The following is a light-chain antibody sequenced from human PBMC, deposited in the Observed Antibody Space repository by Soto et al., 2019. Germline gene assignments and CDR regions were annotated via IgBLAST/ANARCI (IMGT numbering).Light chain of an antibody. Sequence: QSVLTQPASLSGSPGQSITSSCTGPSSDVGGYNFVSWYQQLPGNAPKLLIHDVTLRPSGVPDRFSGSKSGTTASLTISGLQAEDEADYYCCSYASSTIYVFGTGTKVTVL. V-gene: IGLV2-14*03. J-gene: IGLJ1*01. CDR3: CSYASSTIYV. CDR2: DVT. CDR1: SSDVGGYNF.